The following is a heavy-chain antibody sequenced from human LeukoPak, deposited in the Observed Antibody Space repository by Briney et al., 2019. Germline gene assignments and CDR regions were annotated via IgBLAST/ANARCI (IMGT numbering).Heavy chain of an antibody. CDR2: IKQDGSEK. CDR3: ARNIESIAAAGRRYFQH. V-gene: IGHV3-7*01. CDR1: GFTFSSYW. J-gene: IGHJ1*01. Sequence: GGSLRLSCAASGFTFSSYWMSWVRQAPGEGLEWVAKIKQDGSEKYYVDSVKGRFTISRDNAKNSLYLQMNSLRAEDTAVYYCARNIESIAAAGRRYFQHWGQGTLVTVSS. D-gene: IGHD6-13*01.